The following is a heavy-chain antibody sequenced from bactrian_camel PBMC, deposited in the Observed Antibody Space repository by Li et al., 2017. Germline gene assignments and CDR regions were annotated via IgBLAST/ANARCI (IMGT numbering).Heavy chain of an antibody. Sequence: VQLVESGGGLVQPGGSLRLSCVTSGFTFSDYDMSWVRQAPGKGLEWVSRINKAGYTTHQTDSVKGRFTISKDNAKGTLYLQMNSLKPEDTAVYYCAADYGLGVFGYWGQGTQVTVS. J-gene: IGHJ6*01. V-gene: IGHV3S40*01. CDR1: GFTFSDYD. D-gene: IGHD5*01. CDR3: AADYGLGVFGY. CDR2: INKAGYTT.